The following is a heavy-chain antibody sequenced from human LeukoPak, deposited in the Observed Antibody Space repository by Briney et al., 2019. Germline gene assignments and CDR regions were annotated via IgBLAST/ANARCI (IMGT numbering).Heavy chain of an antibody. J-gene: IGHJ4*02. CDR3: ARGRFRVAGTYYFDY. V-gene: IGHV4-34*01. Sequence: SETLSLTCAVYGGSFSAYYWSWIRQPPGKGLEWIGEINHSGSTNYNPSLKSRVTISVDTSKNQFSLKLSSVTAADTAVYYCARGRFRVAGTYYFDYWGQGTLVTVSS. D-gene: IGHD6-19*01. CDR2: INHSGST. CDR1: GGSFSAYY.